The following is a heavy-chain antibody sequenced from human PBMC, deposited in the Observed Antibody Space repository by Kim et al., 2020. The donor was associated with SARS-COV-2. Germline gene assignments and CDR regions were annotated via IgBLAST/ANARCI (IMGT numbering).Heavy chain of an antibody. J-gene: IGHJ6*03. CDR1: GFTFSSYG. Sequence: GGSLRLSCAASGFTFSSYGIHWVRQAPGKGLEWVAVISYDGSYKNYVDSVKGRITISRDNSKNTVDLQMNSLRDEDTAVYYCAKEGRVRYDYFYMDVWGKGLRSPSP. V-gene: IGHV3-30*18. CDR2: ISYDGSYK. D-gene: IGHD2-15*01. CDR3: AKEGRVRYDYFYMDV.